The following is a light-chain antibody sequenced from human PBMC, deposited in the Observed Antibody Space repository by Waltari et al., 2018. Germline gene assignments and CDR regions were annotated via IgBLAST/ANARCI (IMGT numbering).Light chain of an antibody. V-gene: IGLV3-25*03. CDR2: KDS. CDR3: QSADSSGTLYV. CDR1: ALPKQH. Sequence: SYELTQPPSVSVSPGQTARITSSGDALPKQHAYWYQQKPGQAPVLVIYKDSERPSGIPERFSGSSSGTTVTLTISGVQAEDEADYYCQSADSSGTLYVFGTGTKVTVL. J-gene: IGLJ1*01.